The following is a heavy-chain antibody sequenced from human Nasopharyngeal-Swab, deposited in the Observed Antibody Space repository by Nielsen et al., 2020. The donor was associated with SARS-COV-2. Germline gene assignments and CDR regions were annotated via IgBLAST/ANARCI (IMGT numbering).Heavy chain of an antibody. CDR3: ARDHQLQVGG. Sequence: GESLKISCAASGFTFSSYGMTWVRQAPGRGLEWVATIGRDGVKTYHADSVKGRFTICRDNSKNTLCLQMNSLRAEDTAVYYCARDHQLQVGGWGQGTLVTVSS. D-gene: IGHD2-2*01. V-gene: IGHV3-23*01. CDR2: IGRDGVKT. J-gene: IGHJ4*02. CDR1: GFTFSSYG.